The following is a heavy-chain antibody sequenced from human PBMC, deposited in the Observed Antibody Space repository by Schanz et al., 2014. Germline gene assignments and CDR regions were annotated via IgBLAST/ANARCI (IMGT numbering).Heavy chain of an antibody. CDR2: LSGSGSST. CDR3: ARDQIMAAAGLGDY. CDR1: GFTFSSYA. V-gene: IGHV3-23*04. J-gene: IGHJ4*01. Sequence: EQLVESGGGLVKPGGSLRLSCAASGFTFSSYAMSWVRQAPGKGLEWVSALSGSGSSTCYADSVKGRFTISRDNAKNTLYLQMNSLRAEDAAVYVCARDQIMAAAGLGDYWGHGTLVTVSS. D-gene: IGHD6-13*01.